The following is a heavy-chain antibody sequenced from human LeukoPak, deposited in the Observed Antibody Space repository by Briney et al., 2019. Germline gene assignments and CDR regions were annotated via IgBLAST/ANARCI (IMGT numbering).Heavy chain of an antibody. Sequence: KVSCKASGYTFISYAMNWVRQAPGQGLEWMGRIDPSDSYTNYSPSFQGHVTISADRSISTAYLQWSSLKASDTAMYYCASTQPVGPDYWGQGTLVTVSS. CDR1: GYTFISYA. CDR2: IDPSDSYT. CDR3: ASTQPVGPDY. V-gene: IGHV5-10-1*01. D-gene: IGHD2-2*01. J-gene: IGHJ4*02.